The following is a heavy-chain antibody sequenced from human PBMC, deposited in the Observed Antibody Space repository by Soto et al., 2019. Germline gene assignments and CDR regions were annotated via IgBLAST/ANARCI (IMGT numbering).Heavy chain of an antibody. CDR2: MNPNSGVT. CDR3: SRPRHRRWLDP. Sequence: ASVKVSCKPSDFTFTSYDIHWVRQATGQGLEWMGWMNPNSGVTGYAQKFQGRVIMTRNTSISTAYMELISLTSEDTAVYYCSRPRHRRWLDPWGQGTLVTVPS. J-gene: IGHJ5*02. CDR1: DFTFTSYD. V-gene: IGHV1-8*01.